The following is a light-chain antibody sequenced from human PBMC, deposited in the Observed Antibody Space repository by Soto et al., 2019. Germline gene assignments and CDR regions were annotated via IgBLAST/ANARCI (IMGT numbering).Light chain of an antibody. CDR2: DTS. J-gene: IGLJ1*01. CDR1: TGPVTIGHY. CDR3: LLCYRGDCV. Sequence: QAVVTQEPSLTVSPGGTVILTCGSSTGPVTIGHYPYWFQQKSGQAPRTLIYDTSNQHSWTPARISGSLLGGKAALTLSGAQPEDEAEYYCLLCYRGDCVFGAGTKLTVL. V-gene: IGLV7-46*01.